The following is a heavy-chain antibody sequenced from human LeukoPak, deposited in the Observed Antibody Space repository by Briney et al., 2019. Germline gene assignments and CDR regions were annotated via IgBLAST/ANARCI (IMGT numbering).Heavy chain of an antibody. Sequence: GASVKVSCKASAHTFTGYYLHWVRQAPGQGLQWMGWIDPNNGDTEYAQKFQGRVTMTRDRSISTAYMELGRLTSDDTAVYYCARRSRNGLDAFDIWGQGTMVTVSS. CDR3: ARRSRNGLDAFDI. J-gene: IGHJ3*02. V-gene: IGHV1-2*02. D-gene: IGHD1-14*01. CDR1: AHTFTGYY. CDR2: IDPNNGDT.